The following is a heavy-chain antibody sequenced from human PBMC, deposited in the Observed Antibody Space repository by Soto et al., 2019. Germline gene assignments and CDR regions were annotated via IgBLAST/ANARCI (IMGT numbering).Heavy chain of an antibody. CDR2: ISSSSGYT. J-gene: IGHJ4*02. CDR1: GFTFSDYY. D-gene: IGHD2-21*02. V-gene: IGHV3-11*06. CDR3: ARVAGHGDPRFDY. Sequence: VQLVESGGGLVKPGGSLRLSCAASGFTFSDYYMSWIRRAPGKGLEWISFISSSSGYTSYADSVKGRFTISSDNAKNSLYLQMNSVRVEDTAVDFCARVAGHGDPRFDYWGPGTLVSVSS.